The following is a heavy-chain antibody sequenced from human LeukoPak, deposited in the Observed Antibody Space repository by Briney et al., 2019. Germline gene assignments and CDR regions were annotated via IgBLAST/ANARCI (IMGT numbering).Heavy chain of an antibody. Sequence: ASVKVSCKASGYTFTSYGISWVRQAPGQGLEWMGWISAYNGNTNYAQKLQGRVTMTTDTSTSTAYMELRRLRSDDTAVYYCARDKGITMIVVPHPLDYWGQGTLVTVSS. CDR2: ISAYNGNT. D-gene: IGHD3-22*01. CDR3: ARDKGITMIVVPHPLDY. CDR1: GYTFTSYG. J-gene: IGHJ4*02. V-gene: IGHV1-18*01.